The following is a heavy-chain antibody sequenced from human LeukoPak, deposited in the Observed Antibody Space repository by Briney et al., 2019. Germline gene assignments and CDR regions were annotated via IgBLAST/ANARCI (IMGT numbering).Heavy chain of an antibody. V-gene: IGHV3-21*01. J-gene: IGHJ4*02. D-gene: IGHD6-13*01. CDR3: ARTYSSSWYEITYYFDY. Sequence: GGSLRLSCAASGFTFSSYSMNWVRQAPGKGLEWVSSISSSSSYIYYADSVKGRFTISRDNAKNSLYLQMNSLRAEDTAVYYCARTYSSSWYEITYYFDYWGQGTLATVSS. CDR1: GFTFSSYS. CDR2: ISSSSSYI.